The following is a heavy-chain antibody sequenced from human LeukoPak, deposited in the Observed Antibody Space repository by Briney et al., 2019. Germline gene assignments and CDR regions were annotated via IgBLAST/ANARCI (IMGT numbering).Heavy chain of an antibody. V-gene: IGHV4-34*01. CDR1: DGSFSAYY. CDR3: ASLLGDS. CDR2: INHTGRT. Sequence: PSETLSLTCAVYDGSFSAYYWSWIRQPPGKGLEWIGEINHTGRTNYNPSLKSRVTISIDTSKKQFSLKLSSVTAADTAVYYCASLLGDSWGQGALVTVSS. D-gene: IGHD2-15*01. J-gene: IGHJ4*02.